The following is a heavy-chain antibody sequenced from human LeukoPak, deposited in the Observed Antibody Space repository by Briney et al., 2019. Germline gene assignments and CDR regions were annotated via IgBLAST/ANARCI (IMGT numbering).Heavy chain of an antibody. V-gene: IGHV3-33*06. CDR1: GFTFSSYG. CDR3: AKDYCSSTSCYLFDY. D-gene: IGHD2-2*01. CDR2: IWYDGSNK. J-gene: IGHJ4*02. Sequence: GGSLRLSCAPSGFTFSSYGMHWVRQAPGKGLEWVAVIWYDGSNKYYADSVKGRFTISRDNSKNTLYLQMNSLRAVDTAVYYCAKDYCSSTSCYLFDYWGQGTLVTVSS.